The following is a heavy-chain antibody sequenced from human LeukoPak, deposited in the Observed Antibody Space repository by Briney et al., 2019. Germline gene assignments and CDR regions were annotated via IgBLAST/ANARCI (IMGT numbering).Heavy chain of an antibody. CDR3: VRARGCSNCVLIDGFDS. D-gene: IGHD6-13*01. Sequence: GASVRVPCKASGRLFTSYGIAWVRQAPGEGLEGVGWISNFDGDTKVAENLQGRVTLTTDSSTSTAYMVLTNLKFDDTAVYYCVRARGCSNCVLIDGFDSWGQGTKVTVSS. CDR1: GRLFTSYG. V-gene: IGHV1-18*01. J-gene: IGHJ3*01. CDR2: ISNFDGDT.